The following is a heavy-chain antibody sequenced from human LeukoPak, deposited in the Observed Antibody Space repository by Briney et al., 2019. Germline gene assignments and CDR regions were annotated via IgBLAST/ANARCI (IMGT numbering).Heavy chain of an antibody. CDR3: ARGGSSWYVGIS. V-gene: IGHV4-59*01. D-gene: IGHD6-13*01. J-gene: IGHJ4*02. CDR1: GGSISSYY. CDR2: IYYSGST. Sequence: SETLSLTCTVSGGSISSYYWSWIRQPPGKGLEWIGYIYYSGSTNYNPSLKSRVTISVDTSKNQFSLKLSSVTAADTAVYYCARGGSSWYVGISWGQGTLVTVSS.